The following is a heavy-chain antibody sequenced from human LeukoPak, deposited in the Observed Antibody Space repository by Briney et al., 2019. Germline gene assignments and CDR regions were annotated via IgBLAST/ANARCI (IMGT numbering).Heavy chain of an antibody. CDR2: ITGSGDGT. J-gene: IGHJ4*02. CDR3: ARAKFDLPLYYFDY. Sequence: GGSLRLSCAASGFTFSTYAMTWVRQAPGKGLEWVSSITGSGDGTSAADSVTGRFSISRDNSKSTLYLQMNSLRAEDTAVYYCARAKFDLPLYYFDYWGQGTLVTVSS. CDR1: GFTFSTYA. V-gene: IGHV3-23*01. D-gene: IGHD3-9*01.